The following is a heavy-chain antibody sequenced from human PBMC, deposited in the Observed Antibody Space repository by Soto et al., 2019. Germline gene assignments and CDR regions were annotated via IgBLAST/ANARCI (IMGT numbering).Heavy chain of an antibody. V-gene: IGHV3-49*03. D-gene: IGHD2-2*01. CDR1: GFTFGDYA. Sequence: PGGSLRLSCTASGFTFGDYAMSWFRQAPGKGLEWVGFIRSKAYGGTTEYAASVKGRFTISRDDSKSIAYLQMNSLKTEDTAVYYCTSEEDIVVVPAAPYYYYGMDVWGQGTTVTVSS. J-gene: IGHJ6*02. CDR2: IRSKAYGGTT. CDR3: TSEEDIVVVPAAPYYYYGMDV.